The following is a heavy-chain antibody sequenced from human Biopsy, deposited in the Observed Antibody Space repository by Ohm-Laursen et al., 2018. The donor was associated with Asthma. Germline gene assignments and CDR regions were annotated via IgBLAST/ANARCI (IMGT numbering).Heavy chain of an antibody. D-gene: IGHD2-2*01. J-gene: IGHJ4*02. Sequence: SVKVSCKPLGGTFNTYVIGWVRQAPGQGLEWMGGINSVFGTTTYPQKFQDRATITADDSTSTVYMELSSLRSEDTAVYYCARKAGSCISRTCYSLDFWGQGTLVTVSS. CDR1: GGTFNTYV. CDR2: INSVFGTT. CDR3: ARKAGSCISRTCYSLDF. V-gene: IGHV1-69*13.